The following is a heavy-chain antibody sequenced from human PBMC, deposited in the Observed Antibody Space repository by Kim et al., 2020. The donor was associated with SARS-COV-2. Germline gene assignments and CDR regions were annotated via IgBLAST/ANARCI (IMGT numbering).Heavy chain of an antibody. D-gene: IGHD3-10*01. V-gene: IGHV3-23*01. CDR1: GTSFSGYA. J-gene: IGHJ4*02. CDR3: VLWSGEHFDY. CDR2: ISLAAGWT. Sequence: GGSLRLSCRTPGTSFSGYALIWARQAPGKGLEWVSTISLAAGWTHYADSVKGRFTISRNIDTLFLQMTNLGVEDTAMYYCVLWSGEHFDYWGQGTLVTVSS.